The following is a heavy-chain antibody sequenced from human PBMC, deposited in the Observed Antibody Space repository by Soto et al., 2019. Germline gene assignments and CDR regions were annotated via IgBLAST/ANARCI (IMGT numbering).Heavy chain of an antibody. V-gene: IGHV3-23*01. D-gene: IGHD2-15*01. CDR3: AKDQGVVVVAATPGYFDY. J-gene: IGHJ4*02. CDR2: ISGSGGST. Sequence: GGSLRLSCAASGFTFSSYAMSWVRQAPGKGLEWVSAISGSGGSTYYADSVKGRFTISRDNSKNTLYLQMNSLRAEDTAVYYCAKDQGVVVVAATPGYFDYWGQGTLVTVSS. CDR1: GFTFSSYA.